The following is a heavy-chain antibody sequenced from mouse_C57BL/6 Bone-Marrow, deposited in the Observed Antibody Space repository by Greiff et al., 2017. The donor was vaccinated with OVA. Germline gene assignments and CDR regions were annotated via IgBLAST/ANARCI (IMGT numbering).Heavy chain of an antibody. Sequence: EVKLQESGPALVKPGASVKMSCKASGYTFTDYYMHWVKQSHGKSLEWIGYIYPNNGGNGYNQKFKGKATLTVDKSSSKAYMELRSLTSEDAAVDYCARLRLGHWYFDVWGTGTTVTVSS. V-gene: IGHV1-34*01. CDR1: GYTFTDYY. D-gene: IGHD4-1*01. J-gene: IGHJ1*03. CDR3: ARLRLGHWYFDV. CDR2: IYPNNGGN.